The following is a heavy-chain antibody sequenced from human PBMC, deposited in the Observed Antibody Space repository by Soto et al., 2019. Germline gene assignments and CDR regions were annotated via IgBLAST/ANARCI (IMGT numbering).Heavy chain of an antibody. CDR3: AKGSSSTQFLNYYFYHMDV. CDR1: GLSFPNYA. V-gene: IGHV3-23*01. D-gene: IGHD2-2*01. J-gene: IGHJ6*03. Sequence: LLESGGGLVQPGGSLRLSCVASGLSFPNYAMNWVRQAPGKGLEWVSGIGGSGAYTYYADSVKGRFTISRDNSKNTVYLQMNSLRGEDTAVSYCAKGSSSTQFLNYYFYHMDVWGKGTTVSVSS. CDR2: IGGSGAYT.